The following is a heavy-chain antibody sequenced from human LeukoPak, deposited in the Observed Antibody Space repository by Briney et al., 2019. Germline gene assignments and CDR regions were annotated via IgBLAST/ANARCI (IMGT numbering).Heavy chain of an antibody. J-gene: IGHJ4*02. Sequence: SVKVSCKASGGTFSSYVISWVRQAPGQGLEWMGGIIPIFGTANYAQKFQGRVTITADESTSTAYMELSSLRSEDTAVYYCARDYCSRTSCPRPYFDYWGQGTLVTVSS. D-gene: IGHD2-2*01. CDR1: GGTFSSYV. CDR2: IIPIFGTA. V-gene: IGHV1-69*01. CDR3: ARDYCSRTSCPRPYFDY.